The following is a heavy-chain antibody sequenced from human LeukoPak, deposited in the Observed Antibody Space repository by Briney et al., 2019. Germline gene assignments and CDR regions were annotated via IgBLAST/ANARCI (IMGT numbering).Heavy chain of an antibody. J-gene: IGHJ4*02. Sequence: GGSLRLSCAASGFTFSSYWMTWVRQAPGKGLEWVANIKQDGSEKYYVDSVKGRFTISRDNAKNSLYLQMNSLRAEDTAVYYCAREKAGSSWPFDCWGQGTLVTVSS. CDR2: IKQDGSEK. CDR3: AREKAGSSWPFDC. CDR1: GFTFSSYW. D-gene: IGHD6-13*01. V-gene: IGHV3-7*01.